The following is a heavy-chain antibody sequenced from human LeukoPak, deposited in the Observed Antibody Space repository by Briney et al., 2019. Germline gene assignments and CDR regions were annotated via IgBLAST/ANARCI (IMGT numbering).Heavy chain of an antibody. J-gene: IGHJ5*02. CDR2: ISSSSYI. D-gene: IGHD6-6*01. Sequence: GGSLRLSCAASGFTFSSYSMNWVRQAPGKGLEWDSSISSSSYIYYADSVKGRFTISRDNAKNSLYLQMNSLRAEDTAVYYCARDYTRGIAARPLNWFDPWGQGTLVTVSS. V-gene: IGHV3-21*01. CDR1: GFTFSSYS. CDR3: ARDYTRGIAARPLNWFDP.